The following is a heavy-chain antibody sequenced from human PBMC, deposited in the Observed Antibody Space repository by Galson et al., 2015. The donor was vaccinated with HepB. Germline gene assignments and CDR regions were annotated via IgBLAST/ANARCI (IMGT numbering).Heavy chain of an antibody. CDR2: TIPILGIA. J-gene: IGHJ3*02. CDR1: GGTFSSYS. V-gene: IGHV1-69*04. Sequence: SCKASGGTFSSYSISWVRQAPGQGLEWMGRTIPILGIAHDAQKFQGRVTITADKSTSTAYMEVRSLRSEDTAVYYCARDDPTVQAFDIWGQGTVVTVSS. CDR3: ARDDPTVQAFDI. D-gene: IGHD4-17*01.